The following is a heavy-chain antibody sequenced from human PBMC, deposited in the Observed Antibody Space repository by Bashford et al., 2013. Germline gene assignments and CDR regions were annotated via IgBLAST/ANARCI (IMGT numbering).Heavy chain of an antibody. D-gene: IGHD3-3*01. CDR3: ARDLFPGYDFWSGYSNYYYYYMDV. V-gene: IGHV1-18*01. CDR1: GYTFTSYG. Sequence: ASVKVSCKASGYTFTSYGISWVRQAPGQGLEWMGWISAYNGNTNYAQKLQGRVTMTTDTSTSTAYMXLRSLRSDDTAVYYCARDLFPGYDFWSGYSNYYYYYMDVWGQRDHGHRLL. CDR2: ISAYNGNT. J-gene: IGHJ6*03.